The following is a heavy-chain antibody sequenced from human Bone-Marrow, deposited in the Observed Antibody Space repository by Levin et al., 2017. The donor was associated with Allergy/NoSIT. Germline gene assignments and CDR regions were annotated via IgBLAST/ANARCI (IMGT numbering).Heavy chain of an antibody. J-gene: IGHJ4*02. CDR2: IIPIPGLT. CDR3: ARRPFAQFYFDF. Sequence: GGSLRLSCKASGDTFSRYTLSWVRQAPGQGLEWMGRIIPIPGLTNYAQRFQGRVTITADKSTNTAYMELSSLRSDDTAVYYCARRPFAQFYFDFWGQGTLVTVSS. V-gene: IGHV1-69*02. CDR1: GDTFSRYT. D-gene: IGHD2/OR15-2a*01.